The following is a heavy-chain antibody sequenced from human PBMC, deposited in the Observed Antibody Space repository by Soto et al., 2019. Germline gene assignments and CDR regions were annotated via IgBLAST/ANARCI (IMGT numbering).Heavy chain of an antibody. CDR3: ARVGPWVPYYYDSSPYTFENWFDP. Sequence: SETLSLTCTVSGGSISSYYWSWIRQPAGKGLEWIGRIYTSGSTNYNPSLKSRVTMSVDTSKNQFSLKLSSVTAADTAVYYCARVGPWVPYYYDSSPYTFENWFDPWGQGTLVTVSS. CDR2: IYTSGST. D-gene: IGHD3-22*01. J-gene: IGHJ5*02. V-gene: IGHV4-4*07. CDR1: GGSISSYY.